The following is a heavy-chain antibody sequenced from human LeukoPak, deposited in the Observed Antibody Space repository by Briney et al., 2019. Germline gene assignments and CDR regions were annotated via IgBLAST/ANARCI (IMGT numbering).Heavy chain of an antibody. CDR1: GESFSGYY. D-gene: IGHD3-10*01. CDR2: INHSGST. J-gene: IGHJ4*02. CDR3: ARDMYYYGSGSYGLESPFDY. Sequence: SSETLSLTCAVYGESFSGYYWSWIRQPPGKGLEWIGEINHSGSTNYNPSLKSRVTISVDTSKNQFSLKLSSVTAADTAVYYCARDMYYYGSGSYGLESPFDYWGQGTLVTVSS. V-gene: IGHV4-34*01.